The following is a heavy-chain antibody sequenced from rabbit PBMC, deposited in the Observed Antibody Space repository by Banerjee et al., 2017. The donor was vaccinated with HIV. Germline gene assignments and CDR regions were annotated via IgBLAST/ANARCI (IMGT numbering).Heavy chain of an antibody. V-gene: IGHV1S45*01. Sequence: QEQLVESGGDLVQPEGSLTLTCTASGLDFSSSYWICWVRQAPEKGLEWIACIDAGSSGFTYFATWAKGRFTISKTSSTTVTLQMTRLTAADTATYFCARDTASSFSSYGMDLWGPGTLVTVS. CDR2: IDAGSSGFT. J-gene: IGHJ6*01. CDR1: GLDFSSSYW. CDR3: ARDTASSFSSYGMDL. D-gene: IGHD8-1*01.